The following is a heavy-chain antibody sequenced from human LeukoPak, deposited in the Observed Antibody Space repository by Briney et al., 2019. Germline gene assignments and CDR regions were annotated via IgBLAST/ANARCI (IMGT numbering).Heavy chain of an antibody. CDR3: ARRRITMVRGVIVRWFDP. J-gene: IGHJ5*02. D-gene: IGHD3-10*01. Sequence: PSETLSLTCTVSSGSIGSYYWSWIRQPPGKGLEWIGYIYYTGSTDYYLSLKSRVTILVDRSKNQFSLKLSSLTAADTAVYYCARRRITMVRGVIVRWFDPWGQGTLVTVSS. V-gene: IGHV4-59*01. CDR1: SGSIGSYY. CDR2: IYYTGST.